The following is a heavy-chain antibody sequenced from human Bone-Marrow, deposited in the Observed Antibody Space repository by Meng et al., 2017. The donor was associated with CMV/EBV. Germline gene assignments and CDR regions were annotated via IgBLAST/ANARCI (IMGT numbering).Heavy chain of an antibody. Sequence: SETLSLTCTVSGGSVSSGSYYWSWIRQPPGKGLEWIGYIYYSGSTNYNPSLKSRVTISEDTSKTQFSLKLTSVTAADTAVYYCAVGASLGWFDPWGQGTLVTVSS. D-gene: IGHD1-26*01. J-gene: IGHJ5*02. CDR3: AVGASLGWFDP. CDR1: GGSVSSGSYY. CDR2: IYYSGST. V-gene: IGHV4-61*01.